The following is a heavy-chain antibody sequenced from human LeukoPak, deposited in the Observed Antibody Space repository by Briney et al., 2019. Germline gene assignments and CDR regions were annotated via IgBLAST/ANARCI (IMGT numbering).Heavy chain of an antibody. CDR2: IYYSGST. D-gene: IGHD4-17*01. Sequence: PSETLSLTCTVSGGSISSYYWSWIRQPPGKGLEWIGYIYYSGSTNYNPSLKSRVTISVDTSKHQFSLKLSSVTAADTAVYYCARNSHRHVTTFTFDYWGQGTLVTVSS. J-gene: IGHJ4*02. CDR3: ARNSHRHVTTFTFDY. V-gene: IGHV4-59*08. CDR1: GGSISSYY.